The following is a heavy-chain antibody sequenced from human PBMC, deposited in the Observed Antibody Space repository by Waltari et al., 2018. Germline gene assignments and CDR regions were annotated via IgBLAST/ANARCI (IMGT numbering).Heavy chain of an antibody. CDR2: IIPICGTA. D-gene: IGHD4-17*01. Sequence: QVQLVQSGAEVKKPGSSVKVSCKASGGTFSIYAISWVRPAPGQGLEWMGGIIPICGTANYAQKFQGRVTITADESTRTAYMELSSLRPEDTAVYYCAEGIDYGGNQGGYWGQGTLVTVSS. CDR1: GGTFSIYA. V-gene: IGHV1-69*12. J-gene: IGHJ4*02. CDR3: AEGIDYGGNQGGY.